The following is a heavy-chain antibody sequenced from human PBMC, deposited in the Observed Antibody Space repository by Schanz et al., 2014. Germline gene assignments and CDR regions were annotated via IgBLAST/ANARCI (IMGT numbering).Heavy chain of an antibody. D-gene: IGHD6-13*01. CDR2: INPSGGST. Sequence: QGQLVQSGPEVKEPGASVKVSCKASGYTFTSDSMHWVRQAPGQGLEWMGMINPSGGSTTYAQKFQGRVTITADKSTFTAYMDVSSLRSEDTAVYYCASSGAGYSSSWDFDYWGQGTLVTVSS. CDR1: GYTFTSDS. CDR3: ASSGAGYSSSWDFDY. J-gene: IGHJ4*02. V-gene: IGHV1-46*01.